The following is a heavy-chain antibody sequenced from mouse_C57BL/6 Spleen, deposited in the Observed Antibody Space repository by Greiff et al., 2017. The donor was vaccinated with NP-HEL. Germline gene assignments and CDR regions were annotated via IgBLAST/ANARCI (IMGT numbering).Heavy chain of an antibody. CDR3: ARWGYGSPFAY. V-gene: IGHV1-64*01. Sequence: VKLQQSGAELVKPGASVKLSCKASGYTFTSYWMHWVKQRPGQGLEWIGMIHPNSGSTNYNEKFKSKATLTVDKSSSTAYMQLSSLTSEDSAVYYCARWGYGSPFAYWGQGTLVTVSA. J-gene: IGHJ3*01. CDR2: IHPNSGST. D-gene: IGHD1-1*01. CDR1: GYTFTSYW.